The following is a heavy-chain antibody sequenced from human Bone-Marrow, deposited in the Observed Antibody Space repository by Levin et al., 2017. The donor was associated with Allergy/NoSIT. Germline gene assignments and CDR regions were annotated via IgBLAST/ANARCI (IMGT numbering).Heavy chain of an antibody. CDR1: GGSISSGSYY. J-gene: IGHJ5*02. CDR3: ARDSLWFGELLYNWFDP. CDR2: IYTSGST. D-gene: IGHD3-10*01. Sequence: PSETLSLTCTVSGGSISSGSYYWSWIRQPAGKGLEWIGRIYTSGSTNYNPSLKSRVTISVDTSKNQFSLKLSSVTAADTAVYYCARDSLWFGELLYNWFDPWGQGTLVTVSS. V-gene: IGHV4-61*02.